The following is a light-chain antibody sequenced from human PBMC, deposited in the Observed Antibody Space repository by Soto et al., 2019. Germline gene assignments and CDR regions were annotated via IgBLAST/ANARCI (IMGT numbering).Light chain of an antibody. CDR2: DAS. CDR1: QSVSSSY. Sequence: EIVLTQSPGTLSLSPGERATLSCRASQSVSSSYLAWHQQKPGQAPRLLIYDASSRATGIPDRFSGGGSGTDFTLTISRLEPEDFAVDYWQQYGSSPYTVGQGTKLEIK. V-gene: IGKV3-20*01. J-gene: IGKJ2*01. CDR3: QQYGSSPYT.